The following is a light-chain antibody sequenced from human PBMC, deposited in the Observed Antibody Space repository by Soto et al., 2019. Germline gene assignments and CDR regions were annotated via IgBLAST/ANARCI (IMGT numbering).Light chain of an antibody. CDR3: QQYNNWPPIT. Sequence: EIVLTPSPATLTLSPVERATLSCRASQSISSYLAWYQQKPGQTPRLLIYGASTRATGIPARFSGSGSGTEFTLTISSLQSEDFAVYYCQQYNNWPPITFGQGTRLEIK. J-gene: IGKJ5*01. CDR1: QSISSY. CDR2: GAS. V-gene: IGKV3-15*01.